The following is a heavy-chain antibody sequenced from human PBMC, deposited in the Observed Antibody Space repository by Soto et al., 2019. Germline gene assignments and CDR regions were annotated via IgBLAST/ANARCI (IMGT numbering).Heavy chain of an antibody. J-gene: IGHJ4*02. D-gene: IGHD4-17*01. CDR3: ARANVYGDYAVY. V-gene: IGHV3-30*03. CDR1: GFTFSSYG. Sequence: PGGSLRLSCAASGFTFSSYGMHWVRQAPGKGLEWVAVISYDGSNKYYADSVKGRFTISRDNSKNTLYLQMNSLRAEDTSVYYSARANVYGDYAVYWGQGTLVTGSS. CDR2: ISYDGSNK.